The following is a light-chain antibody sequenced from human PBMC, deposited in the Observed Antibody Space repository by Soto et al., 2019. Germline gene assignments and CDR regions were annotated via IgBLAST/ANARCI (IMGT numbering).Light chain of an antibody. CDR2: GAS. CDR3: QQRSNCPPWT. J-gene: IGKJ1*01. Sequence: SAFSLSLSTADNAPLSCRASQSVSSNLAWYQQKPGQAPGLLIYGASTRATGILARFSGSGSGTDFTLTISSLEPEDFSVYYFQQRSNCPPWTFGQGTKVEIK. V-gene: IGKV3-11*01. CDR1: QSVSSN.